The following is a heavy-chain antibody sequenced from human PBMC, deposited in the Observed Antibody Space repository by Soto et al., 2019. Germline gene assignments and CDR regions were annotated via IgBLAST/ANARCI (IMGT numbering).Heavy chain of an antibody. Sequence: GESLKISCKGSGYSFTSYWISWVRQMPGKGLEWMGRIDPSDSYTNYSPSFQGHVTISADKSISTAYLQWSSLKASDTAMYYCARHEEGPGFYYYYGMDVWGQGTTVTVPS. V-gene: IGHV5-10-1*01. CDR2: IDPSDSYT. D-gene: IGHD3-10*01. CDR1: GYSFTSYW. J-gene: IGHJ6*02. CDR3: ARHEEGPGFYYYYGMDV.